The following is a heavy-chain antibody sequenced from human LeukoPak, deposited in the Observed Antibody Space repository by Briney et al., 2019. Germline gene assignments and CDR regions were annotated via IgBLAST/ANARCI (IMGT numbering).Heavy chain of an antibody. CDR1: GFTFSSYE. J-gene: IGHJ4*02. Sequence: PGGSLRLSCAASGFTFSSYEMNWVRQTPGKGLEWVSYISSSGSTIYYADSVKGRFTISRDNAKNSLYLQMNSLRAEDTAVYYCARAKIAVAVNSDYWGQGTLVTVSS. CDR3: ARAKIAVAVNSDY. D-gene: IGHD6-19*01. CDR2: ISSSGSTI. V-gene: IGHV3-48*03.